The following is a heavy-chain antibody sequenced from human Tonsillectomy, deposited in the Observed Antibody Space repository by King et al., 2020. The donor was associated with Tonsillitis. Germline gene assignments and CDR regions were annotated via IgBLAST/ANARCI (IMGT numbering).Heavy chain of an antibody. J-gene: IGHJ3*02. CDR3: ARGLFSSTSADACHI. CDR2: IYYSGST. V-gene: IGHV4-31*03. Sequence: QLQESGPGLVKPSQTLSLTCKVSGGPISSGGYYWSWIRQHPGKGLEWIGYIYYSGSTYYNPSLKSRVTISVDTSKNHFSLKLGAVTAADTAVYYCARGLFSSTSADACHIWGQGTLVAVSS. D-gene: IGHD2-2*01. CDR1: GGPISSGGYY.